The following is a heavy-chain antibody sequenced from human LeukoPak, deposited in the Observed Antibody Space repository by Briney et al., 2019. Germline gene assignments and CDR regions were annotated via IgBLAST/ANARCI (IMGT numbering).Heavy chain of an antibody. Sequence: SQTLSLTCTVSGGPISSGDYYWSWIRQHPGKGLGWNGYIYYSESTYYNPSLQSRVTISVDTSKNQFSLKLSSVTAADTAVYYCARVRLVGAIANPVDYWGQGTLVTVS. CDR1: GGPISSGDYY. CDR2: IYYSEST. D-gene: IGHD1-26*01. J-gene: IGHJ4*02. V-gene: IGHV4-31*03. CDR3: ARVRLVGAIANPVDY.